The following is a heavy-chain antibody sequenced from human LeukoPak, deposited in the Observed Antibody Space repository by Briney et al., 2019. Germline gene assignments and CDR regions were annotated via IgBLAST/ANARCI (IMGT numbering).Heavy chain of an antibody. CDR2: ISGSGRST. Sequence: GGSLRLSCAACGFTLSRYAMRGVREAPGKALVGVSSISGSGRSTYYADCVKGRFTISRDNSKNPLYLQMNSLRAEDTAVYYCATLDHYDSSGYWGQGALVAVSS. J-gene: IGHJ4*02. D-gene: IGHD3-22*01. V-gene: IGHV3-23*01. CDR3: ATLDHYDSSGY. CDR1: GFTLSRYA.